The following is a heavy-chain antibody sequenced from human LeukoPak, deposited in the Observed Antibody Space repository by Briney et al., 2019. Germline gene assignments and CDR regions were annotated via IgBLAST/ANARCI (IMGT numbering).Heavy chain of an antibody. D-gene: IGHD5-12*01. Sequence: ASVKVSCKASGYTFTSYGISWVRQAPGQGLEWMEWISAYNGNTNYAQKLQGRVTMTTDTSTSTAYMELRSLRSDDTAVYYCARGYSGYVAYYYYGMDVWGQGTTVTVSS. J-gene: IGHJ6*02. CDR3: ARGYSGYVAYYYYGMDV. V-gene: IGHV1-18*01. CDR1: GYTFTSYG. CDR2: ISAYNGNT.